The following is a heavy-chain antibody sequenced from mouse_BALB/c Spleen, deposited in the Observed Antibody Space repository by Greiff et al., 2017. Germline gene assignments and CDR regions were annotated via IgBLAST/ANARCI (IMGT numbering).Heavy chain of an antibody. Sequence: VKLVESGPGLVQPSQSLSITCTVSGFSLTSYGVHWVRQSPGKGLEWLGVIWSGGSTDYNAAFISRLSISKDNSKSQVFFKMNSLQANDTAIYYCARNGRYEVAYAMDYWGQGTSVTVSS. J-gene: IGHJ4*01. CDR1: GFSLTSYG. CDR3: ARNGRYEVAYAMDY. V-gene: IGHV2-2*02. CDR2: IWSGGST. D-gene: IGHD2-14*01.